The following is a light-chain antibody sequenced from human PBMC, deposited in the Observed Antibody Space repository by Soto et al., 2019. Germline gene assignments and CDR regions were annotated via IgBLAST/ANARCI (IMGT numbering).Light chain of an antibody. CDR3: QQRNDWVT. J-gene: IGKJ4*01. V-gene: IGKV3-11*01. CDR2: DES. Sequence: EVVLTQSPATLSLSPGGRATLSCRASQSIRNSLAWYQQKPGPAPSLLLYDESNRATGIPARFSGSGSGTAFILTISSLEPEDSGDYYCQQRNDWVTFGGGTKVEIK. CDR1: QSIRNS.